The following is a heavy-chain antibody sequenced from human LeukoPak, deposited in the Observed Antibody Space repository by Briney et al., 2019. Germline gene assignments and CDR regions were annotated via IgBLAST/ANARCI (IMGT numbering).Heavy chain of an antibody. CDR2: IFPHDSNT. D-gene: IGHD2-2*01. Sequence: GESLKISCKGSGYSFMDYWIGWVRQMPGKGPEWMGFIFPHDSNTKYSPSFQGQVTISVDKSISTAYVQWSSLKASDTAMYYCARGGYQTWFDPWGQGTLVTVSS. CDR1: GYSFMDYW. J-gene: IGHJ5*02. CDR3: ARGGYQTWFDP. V-gene: IGHV5-51*01.